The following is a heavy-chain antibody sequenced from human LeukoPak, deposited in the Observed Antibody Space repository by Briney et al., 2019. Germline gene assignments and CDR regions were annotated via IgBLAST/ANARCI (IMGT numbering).Heavy chain of an antibody. V-gene: IGHV3-48*02. Sequence: GGSLRLSCAASGFTFLSYRMNWVRQAPGKGLEWVSHINSSTGTISYAYSVKGRFTISRANAKNSLYLQMDRLRDEDTDVYYCAREGADQTSYYGSAPSYYYGMDVWGQGTTVTVSS. CDR1: GFTFLSYR. CDR3: AREGADQTSYYGSAPSYYYGMDV. D-gene: IGHD3-10*01. J-gene: IGHJ6*02. CDR2: INSSTGTI.